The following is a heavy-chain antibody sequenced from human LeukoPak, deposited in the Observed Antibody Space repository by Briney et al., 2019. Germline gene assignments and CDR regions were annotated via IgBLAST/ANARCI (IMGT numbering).Heavy chain of an antibody. CDR1: GGSFSGHY. Sequence: TSETLSLTCAVYGGSFSGHYWTWIRQPPGKGLEWIGEVTDRGNVNYNPSLRSRVTMSVDTAKSQFPVKLRSMTAADTSVFFCARARGSSRGLGHFYYPLDVWGQGTTVTVSS. V-gene: IGHV4-34*01. CDR2: VTDRGNV. D-gene: IGHD6-19*01. J-gene: IGHJ6*02. CDR3: ARARGSSRGLGHFYYPLDV.